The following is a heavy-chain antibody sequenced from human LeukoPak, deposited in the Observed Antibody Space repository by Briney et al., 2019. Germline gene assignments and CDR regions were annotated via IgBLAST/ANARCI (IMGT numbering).Heavy chain of an antibody. CDR2: ISSSSSYI. CDR1: GFTFSSYS. D-gene: IGHD2-21*02. CDR3: ARDTARAELFVY. V-gene: IGHV3-21*01. J-gene: IGHJ4*02. Sequence: GGSLRLSCAASGFTFSSYSMNWVRQAPGKGLEWVSSISSSSSYIYYADSVKGRFTISRDNAKNSLYLQMNSLRAEDTAVYYCARDTARAELFVYWGQGTLVTVSS.